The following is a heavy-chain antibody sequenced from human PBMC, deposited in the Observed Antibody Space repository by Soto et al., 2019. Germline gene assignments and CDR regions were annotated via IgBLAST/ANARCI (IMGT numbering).Heavy chain of an antibody. CDR1: GFTFSNYG. D-gene: IGHD4-17*01. V-gene: IGHV3-30*18. CDR2: ISYDGSNK. Sequence: QSGGSLRLSCAASGFTFSNYGMHWVRQAPGKGLEWVAVISYDGSNKYYADSVKGRFTISRDNSKNTLYLQMNSLRAEDTAVYYCAKDILIHTVTTPGLWGRGTLVTVSS. CDR3: AKDILIHTVTTPGL. J-gene: IGHJ2*01.